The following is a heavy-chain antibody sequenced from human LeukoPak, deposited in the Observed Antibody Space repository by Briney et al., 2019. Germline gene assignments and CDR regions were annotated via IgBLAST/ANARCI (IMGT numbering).Heavy chain of an antibody. CDR3: AKSIGPPLDMVRGASFDY. V-gene: IGHV3-23*01. Sequence: GGSLRLSCAASGFTFSSYAMSWVRQAPGKGLEWVSAISGSGGSTYYADSVKGRFTISRDNSKNTLYLQMNSLRAEDTAVYYCAKSIGPPLDMVRGASFDYWGQGTLVTVSS. CDR2: ISGSGGST. D-gene: IGHD3-10*01. J-gene: IGHJ4*02. CDR1: GFTFSSYA.